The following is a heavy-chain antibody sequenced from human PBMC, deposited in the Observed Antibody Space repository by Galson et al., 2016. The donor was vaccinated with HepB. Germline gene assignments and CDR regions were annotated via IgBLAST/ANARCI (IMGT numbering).Heavy chain of an antibody. CDR3: AKGDGGSELVVDS. Sequence: SLRLSCAASGFTFDDYAMHWVRQVPGKGLEWVSLISWDGGGTYYADSVKGRFTISRDNSKTSLYLQMNTLRTEDTALYYCAKGDGGSELVVDSWGQGTLVTVSS. CDR2: ISWDGGGT. V-gene: IGHV3-43*02. CDR1: GFTFDDYA. D-gene: IGHD5-12*01. J-gene: IGHJ4*02.